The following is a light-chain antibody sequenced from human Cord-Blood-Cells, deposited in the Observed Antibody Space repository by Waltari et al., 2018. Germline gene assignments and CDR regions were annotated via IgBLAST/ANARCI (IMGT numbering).Light chain of an antibody. V-gene: IGLV3-1*01. CDR1: KLGDNY. CDR2: QDS. CDR3: QAWDSSSYYV. J-gene: IGLJ1*01. Sequence: SYELTQPPSVSVSPGQTASITCSGDKLGDNYACWYQQKPDKSPVLVIYQDSKRPSGIPERFSGSNSGNTATLTISGTQAMDEADYYCQAWDSSSYYVFGTGTKVTVL.